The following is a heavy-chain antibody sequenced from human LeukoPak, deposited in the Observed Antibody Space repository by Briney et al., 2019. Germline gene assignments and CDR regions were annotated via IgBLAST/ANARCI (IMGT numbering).Heavy chain of an antibody. CDR2: INSDSTTV. V-gene: IGHV3-11*01. CDR1: GFIFSDHY. D-gene: IGHD3-10*01. Sequence: GGSLRLSCAASGFIFSDHYMSWIRQAPGKGPEGVAYINSDSTTVYYADSVKGRFTVSRDNAKSSLYPQMNSLGVDDTAVYYCARLRGLIDHWGQGALVTVSS. CDR3: ARLRGLIDH. J-gene: IGHJ4*02.